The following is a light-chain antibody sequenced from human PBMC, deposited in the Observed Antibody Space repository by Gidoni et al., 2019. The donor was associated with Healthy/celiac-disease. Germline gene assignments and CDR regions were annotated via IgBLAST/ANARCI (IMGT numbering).Light chain of an antibody. CDR1: QSVSSN. J-gene: IGKJ4*02. Sequence: DIVMTLSPATLSVSPGERATLSCRASQSVSSNLAWYQQKPGQAPRLLIYGASTRATGIPARFSGSGSGTEFTLTISSLQSEDFAVYYCQQYNNWPPSFGGGTKVEIK. CDR3: QQYNNWPPS. CDR2: GAS. V-gene: IGKV3-15*01.